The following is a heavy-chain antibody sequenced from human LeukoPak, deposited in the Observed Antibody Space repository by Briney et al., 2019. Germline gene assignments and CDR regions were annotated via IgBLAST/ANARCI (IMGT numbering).Heavy chain of an antibody. V-gene: IGHV4-34*01. J-gene: IGHJ4*02. Sequence: SETLSLTCAVYGGSFSGYYWSWIRQPPGKGLEWIGEINHSGSTNYNPSLKSRVTISVDTSKNQFSLKLSSVTAADTAVYYCARANYYDSSGPYYFDYWGQGTLVTVSS. D-gene: IGHD3-22*01. CDR1: GGSFSGYY. CDR3: ARANYYDSSGPYYFDY. CDR2: INHSGST.